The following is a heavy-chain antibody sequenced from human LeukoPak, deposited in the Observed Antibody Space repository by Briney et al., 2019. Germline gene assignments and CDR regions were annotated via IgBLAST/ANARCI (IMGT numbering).Heavy chain of an antibody. V-gene: IGHV4-4*02. CDR1: GDSISIDTW. D-gene: IGHD4-23*01. Sequence: SETLTLTCTVSGDSISIDTWWSWVRQSPGKGLEWIGEVSHSGSTNYNPSLKSRVTISVDRSKNHFSLNLRSVTAADTAVYYCARDSYGGVDYWGQGTLVTVSS. CDR3: ARDSYGGVDY. J-gene: IGHJ4*02. CDR2: VSHSGST.